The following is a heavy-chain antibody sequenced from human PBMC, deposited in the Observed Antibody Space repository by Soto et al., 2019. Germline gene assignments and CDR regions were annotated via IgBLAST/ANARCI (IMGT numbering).Heavy chain of an antibody. Sequence: QVHLVESGGGVVQPGRSLRLSCAASGFTFSNYGMHWVHQAPGKWVEWVAGIAYDGSNKYYEDSVKGRFTLSRDNSKHTLYLQMNSLVAEDTAVYSCAKEIGYWGQGNLVTVSS. J-gene: IGHJ4*02. V-gene: IGHV3-30*18. CDR1: GFTFSNYG. CDR2: IAYDGSNK. CDR3: AKEIGY.